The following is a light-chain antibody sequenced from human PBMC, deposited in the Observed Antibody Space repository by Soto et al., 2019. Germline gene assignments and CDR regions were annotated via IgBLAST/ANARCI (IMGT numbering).Light chain of an antibody. V-gene: IGKV1-27*01. CDR1: HDISNY. CDR3: QKSTRALFT. J-gene: IGKJ3*01. CDR2: SAS. Sequence: IQMTQSPPSLSASVGDRVTITCRASHDISNYLAWYQQKPGKVPNLIIYSASTLQSGVPSLFSGSGSGTDVTLTISSLQPEDVATYYCQKSTRALFTFGPVTRVDIK.